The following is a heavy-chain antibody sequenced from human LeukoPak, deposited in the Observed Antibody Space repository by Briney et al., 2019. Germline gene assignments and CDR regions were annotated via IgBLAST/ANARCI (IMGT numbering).Heavy chain of an antibody. D-gene: IGHD3-3*01. CDR3: ARRFRGATRYFDL. J-gene: IGHJ2*01. V-gene: IGHV4-34*01. CDR2: INHSGST. Sequence: SETLSLTCAVYGGSFSGYYWSWIRQPPGKGLEWIGEINHSGSTNYNPSLKSRVTISVDTSKNQFSLKLSSVTAADTAVYYCARRFRGATRYFDLWGRGTLVTVSS. CDR1: GGSFSGYY.